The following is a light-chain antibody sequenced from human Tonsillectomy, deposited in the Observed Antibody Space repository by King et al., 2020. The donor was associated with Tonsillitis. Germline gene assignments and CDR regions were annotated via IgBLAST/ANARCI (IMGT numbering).Light chain of an antibody. Sequence: VSTRFSGSKSRNTASLTISGLQAEDEADYYCCSYTGSLWVFGGGTKLTVL. V-gene: IGLV2-23*01. J-gene: IGLJ3*02. CDR3: CSYTGSLWV.